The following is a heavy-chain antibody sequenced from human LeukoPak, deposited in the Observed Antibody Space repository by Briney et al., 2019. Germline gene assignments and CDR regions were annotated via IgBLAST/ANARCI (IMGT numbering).Heavy chain of an antibody. CDR1: GGTFSSYA. J-gene: IGHJ5*02. D-gene: IGHD3-10*01. V-gene: IGHV1-69*13. CDR2: IIPIFGTA. CDR3: ARAPLRGNNWFDP. Sequence: SVKVSCKASGGTFSSYAISWVRQAPGQGLEWMGGIIPIFGTANYAQKFQGRVTITADESTSTAYMELSSRRSEDTAAYYCARAPLRGNNWFDPWGQGTLVTVSS.